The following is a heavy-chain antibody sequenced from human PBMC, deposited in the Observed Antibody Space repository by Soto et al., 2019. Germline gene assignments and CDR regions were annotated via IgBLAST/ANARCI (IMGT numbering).Heavy chain of an antibody. D-gene: IGHD6-19*01. CDR2: IGTAGDT. J-gene: IGHJ4*02. CDR3: ARKRRSSGFRGNYFDY. CDR1: GFTFSSYD. Sequence: GGSLRLSCAASGFTFSSYDMHWVRQATGKGLEWVSAIGTAGDTYYPGSVKGRFTISRENAKNSLYLQMNSLRAEDTAVYYCARKRRSSGFRGNYFDYWGQGTLVTVSS. V-gene: IGHV3-13*01.